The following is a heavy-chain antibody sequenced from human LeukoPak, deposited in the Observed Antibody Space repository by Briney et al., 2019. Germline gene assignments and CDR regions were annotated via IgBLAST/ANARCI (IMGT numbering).Heavy chain of an antibody. J-gene: IGHJ4*02. V-gene: IGHV3-23*01. D-gene: IGHD5-12*01. CDR1: GFTFSSYA. CDR2: ISGSGGST. Sequence: GSLRLSCAASGFTFSSYAMSWVRQAPGKGLEWVSAISGSGGSTYYADSVKGRFTISRDDSRNTLYLQMTNLRADDTAVYYCAKDGAWLRFDDWGQGILVTVSS. CDR3: AKDGAWLRFDD.